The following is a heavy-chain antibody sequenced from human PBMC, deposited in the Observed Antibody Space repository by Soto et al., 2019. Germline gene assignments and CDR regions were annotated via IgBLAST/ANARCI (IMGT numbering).Heavy chain of an antibody. J-gene: IGHJ4*02. V-gene: IGHV4-34*01. D-gene: IGHD1-1*01. CDR1: DGSFSGYY. CDR3: ARGRPGAVIDY. Sequence: PSETLSLTCAVYDGSFSGYYWTWIRQSPGKGLEWIGQISYSGSTNYNPSLKSRVFISIGTSNNQFFLELTSVTAADTAVYYCARGRPGAVIDYGGKGTLVTVSS. CDR2: ISYSGST.